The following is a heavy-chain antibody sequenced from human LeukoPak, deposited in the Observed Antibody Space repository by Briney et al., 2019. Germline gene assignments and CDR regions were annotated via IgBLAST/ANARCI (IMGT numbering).Heavy chain of an antibody. CDR3: AREPTRGLSFDV. CDR2: MLLRSNT. V-gene: IGHV3-66*03. J-gene: IGHJ3*01. CDR1: GFLLSSHY. Sequence: GGPLSLPCAAWGFLLSSHYMLWARQAPGGGLEWLSFMLLRSNTIFAKPGKGRFPLSRETPKNTLYLQMNNLRPEDTSMYFCAREPTRGLSFDVWGRGTMVAVSS. D-gene: IGHD1-1*01.